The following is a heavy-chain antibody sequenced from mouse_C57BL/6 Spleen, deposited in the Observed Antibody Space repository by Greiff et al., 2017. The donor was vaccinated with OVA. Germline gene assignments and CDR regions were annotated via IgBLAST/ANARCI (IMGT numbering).Heavy chain of an antibody. Sequence: ESGPGLVKPSQSLSLTCSVTGYSITSGYYWNWIRQFPGNKLEWMGYISYDGSNNYNPSLKNRISITRDTSKNQFFLKLNSVTTEDTATYYCARDGTTVVEGDYFDYWGQGTTLTVSS. D-gene: IGHD1-1*01. CDR3: ARDGTTVVEGDYFDY. CDR1: GYSITSGYY. CDR2: ISYDGSN. V-gene: IGHV3-6*01. J-gene: IGHJ2*01.